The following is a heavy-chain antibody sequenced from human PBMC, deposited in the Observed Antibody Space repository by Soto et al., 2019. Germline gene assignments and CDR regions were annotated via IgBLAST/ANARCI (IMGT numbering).Heavy chain of an antibody. D-gene: IGHD6-13*01. CDR3: ARRERAAGTDWWFDP. CDR2: IYYSGST. V-gene: IGHV4-39*01. CDR1: GGTISSSSFH. Sequence: SETLSVTCTVSGGTISSSSFHWGWHRQPPGKGLEWIGSIYYSGSTYYSPSLKSRVTISVDTSKNQFSLKLSSVTAADTAVYYCARRERAAGTDWWFDPWGQGTLVTVSS. J-gene: IGHJ5*02.